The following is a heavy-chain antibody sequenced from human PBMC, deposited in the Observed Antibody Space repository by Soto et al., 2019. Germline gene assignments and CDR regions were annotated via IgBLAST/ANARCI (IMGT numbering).Heavy chain of an antibody. CDR1: GASISNYY. V-gene: IGHV4-59*01. CDR2: IYNGEST. Sequence: QMQLQESGPGLVKPSETMSLTCTASGASISNYYWNWIRQPPGKGLEWIGHIYNGESTNYNPSLKGRGTISVDTSKTQFSLKLGPVTAADTAVYYCAQTTGWPGFGYCGQGILVTVSS. D-gene: IGHD6-19*01. J-gene: IGHJ4*02. CDR3: AQTTGWPGFGY.